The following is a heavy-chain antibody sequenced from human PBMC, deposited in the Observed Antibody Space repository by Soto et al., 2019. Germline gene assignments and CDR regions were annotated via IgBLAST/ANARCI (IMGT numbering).Heavy chain of an antibody. CDR1: GGTFSSYA. CDR3: ARPKVGPRFHGGYYYGMEV. D-gene: IGHD1-26*01. V-gene: IGHV1-69*13. J-gene: IGHJ6*02. CDR2: LIPILGTA. Sequence: SVRVSCKPSGGTFSSYAISWVRQPPGQGLEWMGGLIPILGTANYAQKFQGRVTITADESTSTAYMELSSLRSEDTAVYYCARPKVGPRFHGGYYYGMEVWGQGTTDTVSS.